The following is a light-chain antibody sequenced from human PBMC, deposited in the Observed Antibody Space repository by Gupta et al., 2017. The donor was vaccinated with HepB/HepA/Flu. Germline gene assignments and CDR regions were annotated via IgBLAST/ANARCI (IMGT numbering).Light chain of an antibody. Sequence: LLPQSPATLSLSPGERATLSCRASQNIRTYAVWYKQKTGQARRRSIDEAFNRATGIPARFSGSGSGTDFTLTISSLEPEDFAVYYCQQRSNWPPTFGPGTRLEIK. V-gene: IGKV3-11*01. CDR3: QQRSNWPPT. J-gene: IGKJ1*01. CDR2: EAF. CDR1: QNIRTY.